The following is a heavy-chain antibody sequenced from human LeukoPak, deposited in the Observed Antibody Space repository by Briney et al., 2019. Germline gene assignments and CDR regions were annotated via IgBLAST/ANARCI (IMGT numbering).Heavy chain of an antibody. CDR1: GYTFTSYG. Sequence: GASVKVSCKASGYTFTSYGISWVRQAPGQGLEWMGWISAYNGNTNYAQKLQGRVTMTTDTSTSTAYMELRGLRSDDTAVYYCARVTGSGSYYKRLDCWGQGTLVTVSS. D-gene: IGHD3-10*01. CDR2: ISAYNGNT. CDR3: ARVTGSGSYYKRLDC. J-gene: IGHJ4*02. V-gene: IGHV1-18*01.